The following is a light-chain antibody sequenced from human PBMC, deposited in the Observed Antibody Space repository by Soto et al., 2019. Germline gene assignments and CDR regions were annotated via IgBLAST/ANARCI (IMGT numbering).Light chain of an antibody. Sequence: DIQMTQSPSSLSASVGDRVTITCRASQSISSYLNWYQQKQGKAPKLLIYAASSLQSGVPSRFSGRGSGTDFTLTISSLQPVDFATYYCQQSYSTPITFGQGTRLEIK. J-gene: IGKJ5*01. CDR2: AAS. V-gene: IGKV1-39*01. CDR3: QQSYSTPIT. CDR1: QSISSY.